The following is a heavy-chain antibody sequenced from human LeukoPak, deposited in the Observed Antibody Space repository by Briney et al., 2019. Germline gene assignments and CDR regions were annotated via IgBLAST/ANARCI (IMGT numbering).Heavy chain of an antibody. CDR2: IYYSGST. CDR3: ARHSSVYYYYLDY. Sequence: ASETLSLTCTVSGYSISSGYYWGWIRQPPGQGLEWIGYIYYSGSTNYNPSLKSRVTISVDTSKNQFSLKLSSVTAADTAVYYCARHSSVYYYYLDYWGQGILVTVSS. J-gene: IGHJ4*02. CDR1: GYSISSGYY. D-gene: IGHD3-22*01. V-gene: IGHV4-61*01.